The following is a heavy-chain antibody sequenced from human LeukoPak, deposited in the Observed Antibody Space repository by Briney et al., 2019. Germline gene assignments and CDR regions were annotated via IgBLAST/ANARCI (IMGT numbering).Heavy chain of an antibody. J-gene: IGHJ4*02. D-gene: IGHD3-10*01. CDR1: GITLRNYR. CDR3: ARRGVVFRVILVGFQKEASYFDS. Sequence: GGSLRLSCVVSGITLRNYRMSWVRQAPGKGLEWLAGNSGSGGSTHYADSVKGRFTISRDNPKNTLHLQMNSLSAEGPAVYFCARRGVVFRVILVGFQKEASYFDSWGQGGLVTVSS. V-gene: IGHV3-23*01. CDR2: NSGSGGST.